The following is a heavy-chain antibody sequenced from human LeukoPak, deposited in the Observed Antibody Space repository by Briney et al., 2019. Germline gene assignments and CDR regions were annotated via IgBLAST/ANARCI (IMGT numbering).Heavy chain of an antibody. CDR3: AKDLRASYSSSPSDY. CDR1: GFTFSSYA. D-gene: IGHD6-6*01. J-gene: IGHJ4*02. V-gene: IGHV3-23*01. CDR2: ISGSGGST. Sequence: GGSLRLSCAASGFTFSSYAMSWVRQAPGKGLEWVSAISGSGGSTYYEDSVKGRFTISRDNSKNTLYLQMNSLRAEDTAVYYCAKDLRASYSSSPSDYWGQGTLVTVSS.